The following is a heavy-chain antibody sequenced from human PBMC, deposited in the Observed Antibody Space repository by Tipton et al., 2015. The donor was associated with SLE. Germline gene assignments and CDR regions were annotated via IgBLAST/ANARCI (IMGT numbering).Heavy chain of an antibody. Sequence: GLVKPSETLSLTCAVYGGSFSGYHWSWIRQPPGKGLEWIGEINHGGSTNYNPSLKSRVTISVDTSKNQFSLKLSSVTAADTAAYYCARGGRYGYFDYWGQGTLVTVSS. V-gene: IGHV4-34*01. CDR3: ARGGRYGYFDY. D-gene: IGHD3-16*01. CDR2: INHGGST. CDR1: GGSFSGYH. J-gene: IGHJ4*02.